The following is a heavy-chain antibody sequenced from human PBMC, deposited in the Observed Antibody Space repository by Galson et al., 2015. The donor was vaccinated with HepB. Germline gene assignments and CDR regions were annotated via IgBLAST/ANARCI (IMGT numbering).Heavy chain of an antibody. CDR1: GFSFSLYS. CDR2: TSDTGNNR. Sequence: SLRLSCAASGFSFSLYSMNWVRQSPGKGLNWVAVTSDTGNNRQYAGSVTGRFTISIASYKNNVYLQMNILREDDTGVYYCARDLSSAYDIDYWGQGALVTVSS. J-gene: IGHJ4*02. V-gene: IGHV3-30-3*01. D-gene: IGHD5-12*01. CDR3: ARDLSSAYDIDY.